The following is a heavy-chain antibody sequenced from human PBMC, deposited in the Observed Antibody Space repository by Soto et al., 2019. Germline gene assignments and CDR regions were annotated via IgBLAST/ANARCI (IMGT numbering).Heavy chain of an antibody. V-gene: IGHV3-21*01. CDR2: ITISSRSI. J-gene: IGHJ4*02. CDR1: GFSFSRYS. D-gene: IGHD3-22*01. Sequence: PGVSLRLSCAASGFSFSRYSMNWVRQVPGKGLEWVSSITISSRSIYYADSVKGRFTISRGNAKNSLFLQMNSLRAEDTAVYFCVRDYYYDSGGYSPLDYWGQGTLVTVSS. CDR3: VRDYYYDSGGYSPLDY.